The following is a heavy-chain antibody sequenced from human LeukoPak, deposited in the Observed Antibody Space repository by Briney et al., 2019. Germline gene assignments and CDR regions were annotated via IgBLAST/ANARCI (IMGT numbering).Heavy chain of an antibody. Sequence: PSETLSLTCAVYGGSFSGYYWSWIRQPPGKGLEWIGEINHSGSTNYNPSLKSRVTISVDTSKNQFSLKLSSVTAADTAVYYCARVALRRWLQPSYYFDYWGQGTLVTVSS. D-gene: IGHD5-24*01. CDR1: GGSFSGYY. CDR3: ARVALRRWLQPSYYFDY. CDR2: INHSGST. J-gene: IGHJ4*02. V-gene: IGHV4-34*01.